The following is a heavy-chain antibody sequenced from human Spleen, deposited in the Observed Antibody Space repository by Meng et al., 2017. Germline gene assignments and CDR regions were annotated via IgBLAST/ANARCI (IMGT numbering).Heavy chain of an antibody. Sequence: QVQLQESDPGLVEPSQTLSLTFTFSGGSMSSGNYYWGWIRQPPGKGLEWIGYIHHSGSAYYNPSLKSRVSISVDTSKNQFSLNLNSMTAADTAVYYCASFDHIPRRNYFDYWGQGTLVTVSS. J-gene: IGHJ4*02. CDR1: GGSMSSGNYY. V-gene: IGHV4-30-4*01. CDR2: IHHSGSA. D-gene: IGHD2-21*01. CDR3: ASFDHIPRRNYFDY.